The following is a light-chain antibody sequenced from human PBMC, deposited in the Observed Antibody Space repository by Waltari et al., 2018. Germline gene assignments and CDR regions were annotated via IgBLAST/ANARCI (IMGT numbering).Light chain of an antibody. Sequence: EIVLTQSPATLSLSPGEGATLSCRASQSVRGNLAWYQQRPGQPPRLLIYAASIRATGIPDRFSGSGSGTDFTLTISRLEPEDFAVYYCQHYVRLPVTFGQGTKVEIK. V-gene: IGKV3-20*01. CDR3: QHYVRLPVT. CDR2: AAS. J-gene: IGKJ1*01. CDR1: QSVRGN.